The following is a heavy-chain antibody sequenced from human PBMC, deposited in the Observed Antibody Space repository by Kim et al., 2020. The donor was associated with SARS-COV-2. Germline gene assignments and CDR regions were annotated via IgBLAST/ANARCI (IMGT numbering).Heavy chain of an antibody. CDR2: ISSDGSDI. J-gene: IGHJ6*02. V-gene: IGHV3-21*01. Sequence: GWSLRLSCAASGFTFSYYTINWVRQAPGEGLEWVSSISSDGSDIYYADSMKGRVTISRDNAKNSLYLQMNSLRAEDTAVYYCARDAMVRGMDVWGQGTTVTVSS. D-gene: IGHD3-10*01. CDR3: ARDAMVRGMDV. CDR1: GFTFSYYT.